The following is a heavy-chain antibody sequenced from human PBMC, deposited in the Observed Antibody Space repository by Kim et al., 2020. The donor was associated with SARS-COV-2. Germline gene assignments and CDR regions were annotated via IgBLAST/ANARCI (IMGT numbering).Heavy chain of an antibody. CDR2: IYWDDDK. J-gene: IGHJ3*02. V-gene: IGHV2-5*02. CDR1: GFSLSATGVG. CDR3: THQVTDDDAFDM. Sequence: SGPTLVNPTQTLTLTCSFSGFSLSATGVGVGWVRQPPGKALEWLALIYWDDDKRYNPSLKGRLTITGVTSKNRMILPMTNMDPVDTGTYYCTHQVTDDDAFDMWGQVTTVTVSS.